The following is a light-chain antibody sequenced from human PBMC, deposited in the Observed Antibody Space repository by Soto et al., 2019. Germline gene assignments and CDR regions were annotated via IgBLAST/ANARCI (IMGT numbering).Light chain of an antibody. J-gene: IGKJ4*01. Sequence: EIVMTQSPATLSVSPGERATLSCRASQSVSSNLAWYQQKPGQAPRLLIYGASTRATGIPARFSGSGSGTEFTLTISSLQSEDFAVYYCQQYNNWPPLTFGGGTGGYQ. CDR1: QSVSSN. CDR3: QQYNNWPPLT. V-gene: IGKV3-15*01. CDR2: GAS.